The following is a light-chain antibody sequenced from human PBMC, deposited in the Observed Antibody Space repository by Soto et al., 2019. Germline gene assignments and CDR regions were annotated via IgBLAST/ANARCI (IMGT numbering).Light chain of an antibody. CDR1: QTISNW. J-gene: IGKJ1*01. Sequence: DIQMTQSPSTLSASVGDRVTITCRASQTISNWLAWYQQKTGKAPKLLIHGASILESGVPSRFSGSGSGTEFTLTISSLQPDDFATYYCQHYNSYSGTFGQGTKVEIK. CDR3: QHYNSYSGT. CDR2: GAS. V-gene: IGKV1-5*03.